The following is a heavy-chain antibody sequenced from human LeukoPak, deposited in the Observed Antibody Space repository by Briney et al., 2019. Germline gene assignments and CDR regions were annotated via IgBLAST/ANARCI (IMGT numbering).Heavy chain of an antibody. CDR3: ARDFHRRLYDSSAYYPY. CDR2: ISSSSSTI. V-gene: IGHV3-48*01. J-gene: IGHJ4*02. D-gene: IGHD3-22*01. Sequence: GGSLRLSCAASGFTFSSYSMNWVRQAPGKGLEWVSYISSSSSTIYYADSVKGRFTISRDNAKNSLYLQMNSLRAEDTAVYYCARDFHRRLYDSSAYYPYWGQGTLVTVSS. CDR1: GFTFSSYS.